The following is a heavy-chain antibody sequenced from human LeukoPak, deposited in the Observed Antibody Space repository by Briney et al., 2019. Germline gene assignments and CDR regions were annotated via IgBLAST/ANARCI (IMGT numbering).Heavy chain of an antibody. Sequence: SETLSLTCAVYGGSFSGYYWSWIRQPPGKGLEWIGEINHSGSTNYNPSLKSRVTISVDTSKNQFSLKLSSVTAADTAVYYCARGSIVGATTPWGQGTLVTVSS. CDR2: INHSGST. CDR3: ARGSIVGATTP. D-gene: IGHD1-26*01. V-gene: IGHV4-34*09. J-gene: IGHJ5*02. CDR1: GGSFSGYY.